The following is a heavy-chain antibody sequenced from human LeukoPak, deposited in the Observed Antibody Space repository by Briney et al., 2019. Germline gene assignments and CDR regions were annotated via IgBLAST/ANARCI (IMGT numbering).Heavy chain of an antibody. J-gene: IGHJ4*02. CDR3: ARDNELLLDY. V-gene: IGHV4-59*01. CDR2: IPYSGST. Sequence: SDTLSLTCTLSGRSFSRYYWSWIRQPPGKGLEWIGNIPYSGSTNYNPSLKSRVTISIDTSKNQFSLRLSSVTAVDTAVDYCARDNELLLDYWGQGTLVTVS. D-gene: IGHD2-15*01. CDR1: GRSFSRYY.